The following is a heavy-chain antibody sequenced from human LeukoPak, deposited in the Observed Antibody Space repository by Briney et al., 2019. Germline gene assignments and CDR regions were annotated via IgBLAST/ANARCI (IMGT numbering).Heavy chain of an antibody. J-gene: IGHJ3*02. CDR1: GFTLSSYA. V-gene: IGHV3-23*01. Sequence: GGSVRLSCAASGFTLSSYAMSWVLQAPGKGLEWVSAISGSGGSTYYADSVKGRFTISRDNSKNTLYLQMNSLRAEDTAVYYCAKLKGFDAFDIWGQGTMVTVSS. CDR2: ISGSGGST. CDR3: AKLKGFDAFDI.